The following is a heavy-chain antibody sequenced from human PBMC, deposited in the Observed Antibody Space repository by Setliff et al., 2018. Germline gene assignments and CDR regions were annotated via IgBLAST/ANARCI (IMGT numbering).Heavy chain of an antibody. Sequence: GGSLRLSCAASGFSFSSYAMHWVRQAPGKGPEWVAVISYDGSNKYYADSVKGRFTISRDNSKNTLYLQMNSLRAEDTAVYYCARPREQWLVLGFAFDIWGQGTMVTVSS. J-gene: IGHJ3*02. CDR2: ISYDGSNK. D-gene: IGHD6-19*01. CDR1: GFSFSSYA. CDR3: ARPREQWLVLGFAFDI. V-gene: IGHV3-30*01.